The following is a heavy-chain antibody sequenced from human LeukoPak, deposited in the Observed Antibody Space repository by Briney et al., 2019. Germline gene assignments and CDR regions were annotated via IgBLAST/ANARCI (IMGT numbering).Heavy chain of an antibody. CDR1: GGTFSSYA. CDR2: IIPIFGTA. CDR3: ARADIVGATGGAFDI. D-gene: IGHD1-26*01. J-gene: IGHJ3*02. Sequence: SVKVSCKASGGTFSSYAISWVRQAPGQGLEWMGGIIPIFGTANYAQKFQGRVTITTGESTSTAYMELSSLRSEDTAVYYCARADIVGATGGAFDIWGQGTMVTVSS. V-gene: IGHV1-69*05.